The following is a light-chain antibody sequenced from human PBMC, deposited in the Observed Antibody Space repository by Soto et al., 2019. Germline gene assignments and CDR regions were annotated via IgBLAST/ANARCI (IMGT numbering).Light chain of an antibody. CDR1: SSNIGRGHD. CDR2: GNI. J-gene: IGLJ3*02. CDR3: QSYDSSLSGVV. Sequence: QSVLTQPPSVSGAPGQRGTISCTGSSSNIGRGHDVHWYQQLPGTAPKVLIYGNINRPSGVPDRFSGSKSGTSASLAITGLQAEDEADYYCQSYDSSLSGVVFGGGTKVTVL. V-gene: IGLV1-40*01.